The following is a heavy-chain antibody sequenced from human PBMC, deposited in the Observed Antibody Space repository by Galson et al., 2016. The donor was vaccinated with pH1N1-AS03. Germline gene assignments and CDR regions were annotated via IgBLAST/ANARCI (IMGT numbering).Heavy chain of an antibody. CDR1: GYSITTGHS. CDR2: IYPAVST. D-gene: IGHD6-19*01. J-gene: IGHJ4*02. V-gene: IGHV4-38-2*02. CDR3: ARAPRRISVAGTLPSRFGF. Sequence: SETLSLTCTVSGYSITTGHSWGWIRQPPGRGLAWIGSIYPAVSTDYNPSLKSRVAMSVDTSKNQFSLNLSAVTAADTALYYCARAPRRISVAGTLPSRFGFWGQGTLGTVSS.